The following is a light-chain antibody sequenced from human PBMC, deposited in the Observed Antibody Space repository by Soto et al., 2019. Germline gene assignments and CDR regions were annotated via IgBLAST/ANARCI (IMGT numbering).Light chain of an antibody. Sequence: QSALTQPASVSGSPGQSITISCTGTSSDVGGYNYVSWYQQHPGKAPRLMIYDVTRRPSGVPDRFSGSKSGSTASLTISGLQAEDEADYYCCSNAGSYTFVFGAGTKVTVL. CDR3: CSNAGSYTFV. J-gene: IGLJ1*01. V-gene: IGLV2-11*01. CDR1: SSDVGGYNY. CDR2: DVT.